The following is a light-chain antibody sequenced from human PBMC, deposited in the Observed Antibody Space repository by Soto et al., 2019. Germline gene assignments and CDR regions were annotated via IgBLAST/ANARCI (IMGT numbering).Light chain of an antibody. CDR2: VNSDGSH. CDR3: QTWDSGIVL. CDR1: SGHNIYA. J-gene: IGLJ2*01. Sequence: QSVLTQPPSASAALGASVKLTCTLSSGHNIYAIAWHQQQPEKGPRYLMKVNSDGSHSKGDGIPDRFSGSSSGAERYLSISSLQSEDEADYYCQTWDSGIVLFGGGTKLTVL. V-gene: IGLV4-69*01.